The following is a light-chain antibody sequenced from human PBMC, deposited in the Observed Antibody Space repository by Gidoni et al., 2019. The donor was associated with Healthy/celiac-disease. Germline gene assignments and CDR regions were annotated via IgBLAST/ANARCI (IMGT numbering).Light chain of an antibody. CDR3: QQSYSTPQT. CDR2: AAS. V-gene: IGKV1-39*01. J-gene: IGKJ1*01. Sequence: DIQMTQSPSSLSASVGDRVTITCRASQGISSYLNWYQQKPGKAPKLLIYAASSLQSGVPSRFSGSGSGTDVTLTISSLQPEDFATYYCQQSYSTPQTFGQGTKVEIK. CDR1: QGISSY.